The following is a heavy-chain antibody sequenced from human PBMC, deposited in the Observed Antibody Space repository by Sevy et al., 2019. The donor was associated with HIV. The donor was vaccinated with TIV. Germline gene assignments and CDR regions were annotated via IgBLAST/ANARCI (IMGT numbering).Heavy chain of an antibody. CDR2: IYYSGST. CDR1: GGSISSSSYY. J-gene: IGHJ5*02. CDR3: ARHEGTARICIGYYLNWFDP. V-gene: IGHV4-39*01. Sequence: SETLSLTCTVSGGSISSSSYYWGWIRQPPGKGLEWIGSIYYSGSTYYNPSLKSRVTISVDTSKNQFSLKLGSVTAADTAVYYRARHEGTARICIGYYLNWFDPWGQGTLVTVSS. D-gene: IGHD3-22*01.